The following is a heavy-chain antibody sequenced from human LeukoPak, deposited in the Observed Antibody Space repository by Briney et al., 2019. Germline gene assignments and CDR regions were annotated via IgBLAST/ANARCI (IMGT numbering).Heavy chain of an antibody. V-gene: IGHV3-30*03. J-gene: IGHJ4*02. D-gene: IGHD6-6*01. Sequence: GRSLRLSCAASGFSFSSYGMHWVRQAPGKGLEWVAVISYDGSNKKYADSVKGRFTISRDNSKNTLYLQMNSLRAEDTAVYYCARTLIEYSVSSCYFDYWGQGTLVTASS. CDR1: GFSFSSYG. CDR2: ISYDGSNK. CDR3: ARTLIEYSVSSCYFDY.